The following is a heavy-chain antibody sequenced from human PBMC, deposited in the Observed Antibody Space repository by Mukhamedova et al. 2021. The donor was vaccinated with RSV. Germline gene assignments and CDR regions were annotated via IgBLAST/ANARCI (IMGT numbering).Heavy chain of an antibody. CDR3: ARPVETAIDY. J-gene: IGHJ4*02. CDR2: IYAGEEDK. V-gene: IGHV5-51*01. D-gene: IGHD5-18*01. Sequence: MGGKGQEWMGIIYAGEEDKRERKKLQGQVTISADKSISTAYLQWSSLKASDTAMYYCARPVETAIDYWGQGTLVTVSS.